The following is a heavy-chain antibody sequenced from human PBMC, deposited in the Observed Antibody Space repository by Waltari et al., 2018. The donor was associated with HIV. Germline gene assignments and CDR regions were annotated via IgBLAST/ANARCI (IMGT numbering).Heavy chain of an antibody. CDR2: IDWDNDK. Sequence: QVTLKESGPALVKPTQTLPLTCTFSGFSLSTSGMRVSWIRQPPGQALEWLARIDWDNDKLYSTSLKTRLTISKDTSKNQVVLRMTNMDPVDTATYYCARIPRDCTNGVCAYYFDYWGQGTLVTVSS. J-gene: IGHJ4*02. D-gene: IGHD2-8*01. V-gene: IGHV2-70*04. CDR3: ARIPRDCTNGVCAYYFDY. CDR1: GFSLSTSGMR.